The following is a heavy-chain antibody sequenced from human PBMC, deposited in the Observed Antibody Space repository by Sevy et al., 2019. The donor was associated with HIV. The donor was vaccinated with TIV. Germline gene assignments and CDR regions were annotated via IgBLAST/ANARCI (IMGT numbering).Heavy chain of an antibody. CDR1: GFTFSDSW. CDR3: ARAVGKDGVY. V-gene: IGHV3-7*03. J-gene: IGHJ4*02. D-gene: IGHD2-8*01. CDR2: INQDGSVI. Sequence: GGSLRLSCTASGFTFSDSWMHWVRQAPGKGLEWLANINQDGSVIYYADSVKGRFTISRGNSRNSVFLQMSSLRAGDTATYYCARAVGKDGVYWGQGTLVTVSS.